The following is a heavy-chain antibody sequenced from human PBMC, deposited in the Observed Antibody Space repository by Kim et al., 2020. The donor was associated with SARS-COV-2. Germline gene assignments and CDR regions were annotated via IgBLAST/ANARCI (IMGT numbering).Heavy chain of an antibody. J-gene: IGHJ4*02. D-gene: IGHD1-26*01. V-gene: IGHV3-64*01. CDR1: GFTFSSYA. Sequence: GGSLRLSCAASGFTFSSYAMHWVRQAPGKGLEYVSAISSNGGSTYYANSVKGRFTISRDNSKNTLYLQMGSLRAEDMAVYYCARGVGATTIDYWGQGTLV. CDR3: ARGVGATTIDY. CDR2: ISSNGGST.